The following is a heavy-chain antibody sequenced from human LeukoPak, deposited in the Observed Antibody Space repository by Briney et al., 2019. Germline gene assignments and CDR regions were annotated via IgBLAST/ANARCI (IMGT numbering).Heavy chain of an antibody. V-gene: IGHV1-46*01. Sequence: ASVKVSCKASGYTFTRYYMHWVRQAPGQGLEWMGIINPSGGSTSYAQKFQGRVTMTRDMSTSTVYMELSSLRSEDTAVYYCARERKIAARPGYYFDYWGQGTLVPVSS. CDR2: INPSGGST. D-gene: IGHD6-6*01. J-gene: IGHJ4*02. CDR3: ARERKIAARPGYYFDY. CDR1: GYTFTRYY.